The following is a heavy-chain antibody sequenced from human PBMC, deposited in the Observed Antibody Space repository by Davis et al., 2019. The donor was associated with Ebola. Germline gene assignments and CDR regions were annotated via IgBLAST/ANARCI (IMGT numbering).Heavy chain of an antibody. J-gene: IGHJ4*02. D-gene: IGHD5-12*01. CDR3: ARGLGIVLSLTATSDFDY. CDR2: INPNSGGT. CDR1: GYTFSDYY. Sequence: ASVKVSCKASGYTFSDYYMHWVRQAPGQGLEWMGRINPNSGGTNYAQKFQGRVTMTRDTSISTAYMELSRLRSDDTAVYYCARGLGIVLSLTATSDFDYWGQGTLVTVSS. V-gene: IGHV1-2*06.